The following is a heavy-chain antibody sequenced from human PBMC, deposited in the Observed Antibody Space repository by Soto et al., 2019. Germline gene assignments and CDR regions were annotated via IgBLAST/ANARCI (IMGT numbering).Heavy chain of an antibody. J-gene: IGHJ5*02. CDR1: GGTFSNYA. V-gene: IGHV1-69*12. CDR3: AVGSVDIVPTGMKPFDP. D-gene: IGHD5-12*01. CDR2: IIPIFGTA. Sequence: QVQLVQSGAEVKKPGSSVKVSCKASGGTFSNYAISCVRQAPGQGLEWMGGIIPIFGTANYAQKFQGRVTITADESQSTDYMELSSLRSEDTAIYYCAVGSVDIVPTGMKPFDPWGQGTLVTVSS.